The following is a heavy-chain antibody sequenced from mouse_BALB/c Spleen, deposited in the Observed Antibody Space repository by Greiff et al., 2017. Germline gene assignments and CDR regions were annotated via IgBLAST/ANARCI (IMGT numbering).Heavy chain of an antibody. CDR2: IDPANGNT. CDR1: GFNIKDTY. Sequence: EVQLQQSGAELVKPGASVKLSCTASGFNIKDTYMHWVKQRPEQGLEWIGRIDPANGNTKYDPKFQGKATITADTSSNTAYLQLSSLTSEDTAVYYCARDGYLFAMDYWGQGTSVTVSS. J-gene: IGHJ4*01. V-gene: IGHV14-3*02. D-gene: IGHD2-3*01. CDR3: ARDGYLFAMDY.